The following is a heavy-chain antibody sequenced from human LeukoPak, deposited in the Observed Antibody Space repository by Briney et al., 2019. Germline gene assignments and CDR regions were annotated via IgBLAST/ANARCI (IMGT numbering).Heavy chain of an antibody. D-gene: IGHD6-6*01. CDR2: IYYSGST. J-gene: IGHJ6*03. Sequence: SETLSLTCTVSGGSISSSSYYWGWIRQPPGKGLEWIGSIYYSGSTYYNPSLKSRVTISVDTSKNQFSLKLSSVTAADTAVYYCARDIAARYYYMDVWGKGTTVTVS. CDR1: GGSISSSSYY. CDR3: ARDIAARYYYMDV. V-gene: IGHV4-39*07.